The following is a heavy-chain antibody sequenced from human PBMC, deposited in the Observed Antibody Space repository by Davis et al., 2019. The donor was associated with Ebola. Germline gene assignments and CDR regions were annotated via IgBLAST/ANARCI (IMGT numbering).Heavy chain of an antibody. CDR2: ISYDGSNK. CDR1: GFTFSSYG. V-gene: IGHV3-30*18. J-gene: IGHJ6*04. D-gene: IGHD3-3*01. Sequence: GGSLRLSCAASGFTFSSYGMHWVRQAPGKGLEWVAVISYDGSNKYYVDSVKGRFTISRDNAKNSLYLQMNSLRAEDTAVYYCAKSGLSFGVVKYHYGMDVWGKGTTVTVSS. CDR3: AKSGLSFGVVKYHYGMDV.